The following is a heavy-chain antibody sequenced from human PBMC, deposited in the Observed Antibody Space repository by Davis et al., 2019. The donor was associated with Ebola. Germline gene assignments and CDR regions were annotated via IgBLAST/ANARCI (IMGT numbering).Heavy chain of an antibody. CDR2: IRSKANSYAT. Sequence: PGGSLRLSCAAPGFTFSGSAMHWVRQASGKGLEWVGRIRSKANSYATAYAASVKGRFTISRDDSKNTAYLQMNSLKTEDTAVYYCTTTTVTNDYWGQGTLVTVSS. CDR3: TTTTVTNDY. V-gene: IGHV3-73*01. J-gene: IGHJ4*02. CDR1: GFTFSGSA. D-gene: IGHD4-17*01.